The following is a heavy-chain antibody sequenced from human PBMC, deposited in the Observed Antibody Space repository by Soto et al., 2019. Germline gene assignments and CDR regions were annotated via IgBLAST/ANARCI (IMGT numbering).Heavy chain of an antibody. J-gene: IGHJ6*01. CDR1: GFTFSSYG. CDR2: IWYDGSNK. Sequence: QVQLVESGGGVVQPGRSLRLSCAASGFTFSSYGMHWVRQAPGKGLEWVAVIWYDGSNKYYADSVKGRFTISRDNSKNTLYLQMNSLRAEDTAVYYCAREGVRSSPRGYYYYGMDVW. CDR3: AREGVRSSPRGYYYYGMDV. D-gene: IGHD6-13*01. V-gene: IGHV3-33*01.